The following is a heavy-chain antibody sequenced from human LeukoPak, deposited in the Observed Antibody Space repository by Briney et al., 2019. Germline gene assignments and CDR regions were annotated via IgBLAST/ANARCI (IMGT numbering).Heavy chain of an antibody. Sequence: SETLSLTCRVSGGSTSSSSYYWGWIRQPPGKGLEWIGSIYYSGSTYYNSSLKGRVTISVDTSKNQFSLKLSSVTAAHTAVYSSARCYCSGGSCYPAYWGQGTLVTAPS. CDR3: ARCYCSGGSCYPAY. CDR1: GGSTSSSSYY. D-gene: IGHD2-15*01. J-gene: IGHJ4*02. V-gene: IGHV4-39*01. CDR2: IYYSGST.